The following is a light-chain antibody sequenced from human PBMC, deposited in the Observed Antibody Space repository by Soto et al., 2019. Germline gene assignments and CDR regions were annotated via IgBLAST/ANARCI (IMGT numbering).Light chain of an antibody. J-gene: IGKJ4*01. Sequence: DIVMTQTPLSLSVTPGQPASISCKSSQSILHSDGKTYLYWYLQNPGQPPQLLIYDVSNLFSGVPDRFSGGGSGTDFTLKISRVEAEDVGVYYCMQSIQLPLTFGGGTKVEIK. CDR3: MQSIQLPLT. CDR2: DVS. V-gene: IGKV2D-29*01. CDR1: QSILHSDGKTY.